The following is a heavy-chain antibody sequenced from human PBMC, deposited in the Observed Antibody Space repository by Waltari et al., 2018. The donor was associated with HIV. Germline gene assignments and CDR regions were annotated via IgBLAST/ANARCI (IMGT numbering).Heavy chain of an antibody. D-gene: IGHD4-17*01. Sequence: EVQLVESGGGLVKPGVSLRLSCAASGFTFSNAWMSWVRQAPGKGLEWVGRIKSKSDGGTTYAAPVKGRFIISRNDSKNMLYLQMKSLKTEDTAVYYCRTSSDYGDPPVDYWGQGTLVTVSS. CDR3: RTSSDYGDPPVDY. CDR2: IKSKSDGGTT. V-gene: IGHV3-15*01. J-gene: IGHJ4*02. CDR1: GFTFSNAW.